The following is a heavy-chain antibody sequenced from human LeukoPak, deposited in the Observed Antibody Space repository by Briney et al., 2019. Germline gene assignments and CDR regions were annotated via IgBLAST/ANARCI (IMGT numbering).Heavy chain of an antibody. CDR1: GFTLSSYS. CDR3: MSGVRGVPV. D-gene: IGHD3-10*01. CDR2: IRYDGSNK. J-gene: IGHJ4*02. Sequence: GGSLRLSCAASGFTLSSYSMNWVRQAPGKGLEWVAFIRYDGSNKYYADSVKGRFTISRDNSKNTLYLQMNSLRAEGTAVYYCMSGVRGVPVWGQGTLVTVSS. V-gene: IGHV3-30*02.